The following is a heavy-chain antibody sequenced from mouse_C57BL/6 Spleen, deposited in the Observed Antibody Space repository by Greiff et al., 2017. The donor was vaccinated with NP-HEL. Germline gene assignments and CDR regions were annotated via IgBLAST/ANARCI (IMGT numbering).Heavy chain of an antibody. CDR2: ISDGGSYT. Sequence: EVQGVESGGGLVKPGGSLKLSCAASGFTFSSYAMSWVRQTPEKRLEWVATISDGGSYTYYPDNVKGRFTISRDNAKNNLYLQMSHLKSEDTAMYYCARALLLHWYFDVWGTRTTVTVSS. J-gene: IGHJ1*03. CDR3: ARALLLHWYFDV. CDR1: GFTFSSYA. V-gene: IGHV5-4*01. D-gene: IGHD1-1*01.